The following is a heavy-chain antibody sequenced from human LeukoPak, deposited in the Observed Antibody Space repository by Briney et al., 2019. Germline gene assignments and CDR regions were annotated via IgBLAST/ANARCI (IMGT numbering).Heavy chain of an antibody. D-gene: IGHD3-22*01. CDR1: GFTFSSYA. Sequence: PGRSLRLSCAASGFTFSSYAMRWVRQAPGKGLEWVAIISYDGSYKDYADSVKGRFTISRDNSKNTLYLQMNSQRAEDTAVYYCAREEYYSDSGGYYPVYYFDYWGQGTLVTVSS. CDR3: AREEYYSDSGGYYPVYYFDY. J-gene: IGHJ4*02. CDR2: ISYDGSYK. V-gene: IGHV3-30*04.